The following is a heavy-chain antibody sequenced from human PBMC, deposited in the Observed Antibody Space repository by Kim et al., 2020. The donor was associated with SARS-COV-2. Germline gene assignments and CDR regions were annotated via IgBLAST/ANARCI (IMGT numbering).Heavy chain of an antibody. D-gene: IGHD2-8*02. V-gene: IGHV3-33*01. CDR2: NY. J-gene: IGHJ4*02. CDR3: AGDGAGWCPDY. Sequence: NYYYSNSMKGRFTISRDNAKNTLYLQINSLRAEDTAVYYCAGDGAGWCPDYWGQGALVTVSS.